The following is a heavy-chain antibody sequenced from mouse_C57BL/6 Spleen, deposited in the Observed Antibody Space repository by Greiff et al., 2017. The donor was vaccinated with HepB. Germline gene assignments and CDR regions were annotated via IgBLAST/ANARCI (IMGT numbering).Heavy chain of an antibody. D-gene: IGHD2-2*01. Sequence: QVQLQQPGAELVKPGASVKLSCKASGYTFTSYWMHWVKQRPGQGLEWIGMIHPNSGSTNYNEKFKSKATLTVDKSSSTAYMQLSSLTSEDSAVYYCASGIEGYDVYYAMDYWGQGTSVTVSS. CDR2: IHPNSGST. J-gene: IGHJ4*01. V-gene: IGHV1-64*01. CDR3: ASGIEGYDVYYAMDY. CDR1: GYTFTSYW.